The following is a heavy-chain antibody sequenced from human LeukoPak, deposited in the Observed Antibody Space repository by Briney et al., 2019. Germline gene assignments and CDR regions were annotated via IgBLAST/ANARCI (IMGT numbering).Heavy chain of an antibody. CDR2: IYHSGST. CDR3: ARPIPGAGLDY. CDR1: GFTVSSNY. D-gene: IGHD6-13*01. V-gene: IGHV4-4*02. J-gene: IGHJ4*02. Sequence: GSLRLSCAASGFTVSSNYMSWVRQPPGKGLEWIGEIYHSGSTNYNPSLKSRVTISVDKSKNQFSLKLSSVTAADTAVYYCARPIPGAGLDYWGQGTLVTVSS.